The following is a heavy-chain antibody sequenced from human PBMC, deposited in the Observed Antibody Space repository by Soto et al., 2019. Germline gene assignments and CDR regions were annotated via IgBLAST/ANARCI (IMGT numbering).Heavy chain of an antibody. J-gene: IGHJ3*01. CDR2: IYFSGVT. CDR1: GGSISIAGYY. D-gene: IGHD1-1*01. Sequence: SETLSLTCTVSGGSISIAGYYLSWIHQHPGKGLEWIGYIYFSGVTYYNPSLESRVTISVDTSKNQFSLRLSSVTAADTAVYYCARDPWRTTQEAAFDVWGQGTKVTVSS. V-gene: IGHV4-31*03. CDR3: ARDPWRTTQEAAFDV.